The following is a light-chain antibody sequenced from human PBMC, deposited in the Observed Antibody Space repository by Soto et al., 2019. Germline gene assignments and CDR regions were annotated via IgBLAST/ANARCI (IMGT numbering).Light chain of an antibody. CDR2: EVS. J-gene: IGLJ2*01. CDR3: SSYAGSNNLVV. CDR1: SSDVGGYNY. Sequence: QSALTQPPSASGSPGQSVTISCTGTSSDVGGYNYVSWYQQHPDKAPKLMIYEVSKRPSGVPDRFSGSKSVNTASLTVSGLQAEDEADYYCSSYAGSNNLVVFGGGTKLTVL. V-gene: IGLV2-8*01.